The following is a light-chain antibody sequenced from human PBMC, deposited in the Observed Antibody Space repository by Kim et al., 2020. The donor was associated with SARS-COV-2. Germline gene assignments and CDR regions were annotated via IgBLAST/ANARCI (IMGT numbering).Light chain of an antibody. CDR2: DAS. Sequence: CAGERATRSCRASQSVSSNYFAWYQQKPGQTPRLLIYDASSRATGIPDRFSGSGSGTDFTLTISRLEPEDFAVYYCQQYGTSPLTFGGGTKVDIK. CDR1: QSVSSNY. V-gene: IGKV3-20*01. CDR3: QQYGTSPLT. J-gene: IGKJ4*01.